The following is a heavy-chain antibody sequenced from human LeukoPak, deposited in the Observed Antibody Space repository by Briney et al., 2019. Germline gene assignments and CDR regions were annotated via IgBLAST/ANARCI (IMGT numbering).Heavy chain of an antibody. D-gene: IGHD6-19*01. V-gene: IGHV4-30-2*01. CDR3: ARLDIRRKGIAVAGTGKIDY. Sequence: PSETLSLTCTVSGGSISSGGYYWSWIRQPPGKGLEWIGYIYHSGSTYYNPSLKSRVTISVDRSKNQFSLKLSSVTAADTAVYYCARLDIRRKGIAVAGTGKIDYWGQGTLVTVSS. CDR1: GGSISSGGYY. CDR2: IYHSGST. J-gene: IGHJ4*02.